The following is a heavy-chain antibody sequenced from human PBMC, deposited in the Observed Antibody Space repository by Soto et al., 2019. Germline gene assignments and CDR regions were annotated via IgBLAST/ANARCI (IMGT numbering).Heavy chain of an antibody. CDR1: GYSFTSYW. Sequence: PGESLKISCKGSGYSFTSYWIGWVRQMPGKGLEWMGITYPGDSDTRYSPSFQGQVTISADKSISTAYLQWSSLKASDTAMYYCARQIPRGYYDFWSGYGYNWFDPWGQGTLVTVSS. CDR3: ARQIPRGYYDFWSGYGYNWFDP. CDR2: TYPGDSDT. V-gene: IGHV5-51*01. J-gene: IGHJ5*02. D-gene: IGHD3-3*01.